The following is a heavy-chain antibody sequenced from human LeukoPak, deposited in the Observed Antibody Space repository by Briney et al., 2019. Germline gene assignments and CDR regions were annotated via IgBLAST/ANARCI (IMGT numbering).Heavy chain of an antibody. CDR2: INPSGGST. J-gene: IGHJ2*01. V-gene: IGHV1-46*01. CDR3: ARDRSIAVAGYWYFDL. D-gene: IGHD6-19*01. CDR1: GYTFTNHG. Sequence: PMASVKVSCKASGYTFTNHGIHWVRQAPGQGLEWMGIINPSGGSTSYAQKFQGRVTMTRDTSTSTVYMELSSLRSEDTAVYYCARDRSIAVAGYWYFDLWGRGTLVTVSS.